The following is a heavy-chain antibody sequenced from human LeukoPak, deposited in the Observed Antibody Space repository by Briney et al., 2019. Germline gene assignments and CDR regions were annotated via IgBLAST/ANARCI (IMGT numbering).Heavy chain of an antibody. CDR2: ITWNSDRI. CDR3: AKDPGSGSYYYYYMDV. CDR1: GFTFDDYA. J-gene: IGHJ6*03. Sequence: GGSLRLSCAASGFTFDDYAMHWVRQAPGKGLEWVSGITWNSDRIGYADSVKGRFTISRDNSKNSLYLQMNSLGAEDTALYYCAKDPGSGSYYYYYMDVWGKGTTVTVSS. D-gene: IGHD3-10*01. V-gene: IGHV3-9*01.